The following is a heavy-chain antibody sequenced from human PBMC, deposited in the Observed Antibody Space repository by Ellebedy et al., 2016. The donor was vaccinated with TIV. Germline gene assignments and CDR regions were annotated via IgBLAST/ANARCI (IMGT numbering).Heavy chain of an antibody. V-gene: IGHV1-69*10. CDR2: IIPVLETP. D-gene: IGHD1-26*01. Sequence: AASVKVSCKASGCSFSSYVISWVRQAPGHGLEWMGGIIPVLETPNYAQKFQGRLTVSADKSTNTAYMELSSLTSEDTAVYYCAADLASVGQWGQGTLVIVSS. CDR1: GCSFSSYV. CDR3: AADLASVGQ. J-gene: IGHJ1*01.